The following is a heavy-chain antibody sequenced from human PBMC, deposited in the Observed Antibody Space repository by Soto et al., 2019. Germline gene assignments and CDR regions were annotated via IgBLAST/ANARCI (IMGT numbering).Heavy chain of an antibody. CDR1: GDSVSSNSAA. CDR3: ARDPYYYDSSGYPNFDY. J-gene: IGHJ4*02. Sequence: TLSLTCAISGDSVSSNSAAWNWIRQYPSRGLEWLGRAYYRSKWYNDYAVSVKSRITINPDTSKNQFSLQLNSVTPEDTAVYYCARDPYYYDSSGYPNFDYWGQGTLVTVSS. V-gene: IGHV6-1*01. CDR2: AYYRSKWYN. D-gene: IGHD3-22*01.